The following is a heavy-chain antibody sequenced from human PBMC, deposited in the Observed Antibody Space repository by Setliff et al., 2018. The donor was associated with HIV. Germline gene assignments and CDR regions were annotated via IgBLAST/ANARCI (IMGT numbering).Heavy chain of an antibody. J-gene: IGHJ6*03. V-gene: IGHV4-61*02. CDR2: IYTTGIT. CDR1: GGSTSSGSYY. CDR3: ARGPRPVDVDYYYMDV. Sequence: SETLSLTCTVSGGSTSSGSYYWSWIRQPAGKGLEWIGRIYTTGITNYIPSLKSRVTISLDTSKNQFSLKLTSVTTADTAVYYCARGPRPVDVDYYYMDVWGKGTTVTVSS.